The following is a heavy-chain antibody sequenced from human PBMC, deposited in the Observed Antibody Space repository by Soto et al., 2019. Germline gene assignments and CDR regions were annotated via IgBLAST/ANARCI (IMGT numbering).Heavy chain of an antibody. J-gene: IGHJ4*02. CDR2: IWSDGSNK. Sequence: GGSLRLSCAASGFTFSSYGMHCVRQAPGKGLEWVAVIWSDGSNKYYADSVKGRFTISRDNSKNTLYLQMNSLRAEDTAVYYCARDIRRYCGGDCYSDYWGQGTRVTVSS. CDR3: ARDIRRYCGGDCYSDY. D-gene: IGHD2-21*02. V-gene: IGHV3-33*01. CDR1: GFTFSSYG.